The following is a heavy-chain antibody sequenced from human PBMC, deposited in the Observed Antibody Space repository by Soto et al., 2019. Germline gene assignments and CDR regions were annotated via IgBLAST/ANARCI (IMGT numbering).Heavy chain of an antibody. CDR2: TAHTGNT. J-gene: IGHJ4*02. D-gene: IGHD3-10*01. CDR1: GVYVTSYH. Sequence: LSLTCSVSGVYVTSYHWSWIRQFPGKGLEWIAYTAHTGNTNYNPSLKSRVIISVDKSKNQFSMKMTSVTAADTALYYCARASASSMLRGVIINWGQGTLVTVSS. V-gene: IGHV4-59*02. CDR3: ARASASSMLRGVIIN.